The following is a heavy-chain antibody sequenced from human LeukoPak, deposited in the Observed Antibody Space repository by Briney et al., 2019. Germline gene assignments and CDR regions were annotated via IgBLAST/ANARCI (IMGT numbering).Heavy chain of an antibody. V-gene: IGHV4-34*01. CDR1: GGSFSGYY. J-gene: IGHJ4*02. CDR3: ARVFGSIAVAGRDPWFDY. D-gene: IGHD6-19*01. CDR2: INHSGST. Sequence: PSETLSLTCTVSGGSFSGYYWSWIRQPPGKGLEWIGEINHSGSTNYNPSLKSRVTISVDTSKNQFSLKLSSVTAADTAVYYCARVFGSIAVAGRDPWFDYWGQGTLVTVSS.